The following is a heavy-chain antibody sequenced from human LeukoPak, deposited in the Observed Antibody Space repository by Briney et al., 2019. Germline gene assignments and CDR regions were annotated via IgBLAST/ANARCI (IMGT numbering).Heavy chain of an antibody. J-gene: IGHJ4*02. D-gene: IGHD3-10*01. Sequence: ASVKVSCKASGGTFSSYTISWVRQAPGQGLEWMGRIIPILGIANYAQKFQGRVTITADKSTSTAYMELSSLRSEDTAVYYCDSYYGSGPDGYWGRGTLVTVSS. CDR2: IIPILGIA. CDR3: DSYYGSGPDGY. V-gene: IGHV1-69*02. CDR1: GGTFSSYT.